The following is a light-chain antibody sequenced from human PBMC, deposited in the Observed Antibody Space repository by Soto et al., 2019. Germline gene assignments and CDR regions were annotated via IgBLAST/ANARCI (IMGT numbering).Light chain of an antibody. CDR1: QSISSM. V-gene: IGKV1-5*01. J-gene: IGKJ1*01. Sequence: DIQMTQSPATLSASVGDRATIACRASQSISSMLVWYQQRPRKDPQLLIYDASSLLRGGLSRFSGSGCGTEFSLIISSLQHDDFATYYCQQYNRYSSWTFGQGTQVEI. CDR2: DAS. CDR3: QQYNRYSSWT.